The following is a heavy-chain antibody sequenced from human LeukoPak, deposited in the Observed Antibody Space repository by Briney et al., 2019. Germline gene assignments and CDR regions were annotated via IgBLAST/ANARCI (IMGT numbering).Heavy chain of an antibody. CDR3: ARDAAGAARTNWFDP. D-gene: IGHD6-6*01. CDR1: GATFTIYA. V-gene: IGHV1-69*05. CDR2: IIPIFGTA. Sequence: SVKVSFKASGATFTIYAISWVRQAPGQGLEWMGGIIPIFGTANYAQKFQGRGTITTDESTSTAYMELSSLRSEDTAVYYCARDAAGAARTNWFDPWGQGTLVTVSS. J-gene: IGHJ5*02.